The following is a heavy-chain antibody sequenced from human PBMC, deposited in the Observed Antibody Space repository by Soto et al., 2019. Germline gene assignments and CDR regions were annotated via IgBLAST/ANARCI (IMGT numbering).Heavy chain of an antibody. CDR1: GDSIRNYY. Sequence: QVQLQESGPGLVKPSETLSLTCTVSGDSIRNYYWSWIRQTPGKGLEWIGHRYYSGSANYNPSLGSRVTISVDASKSQFSLNLNSVTAADAAVYYCARGMGTNTGARIYGMDVWGQGTTVTVSS. CDR2: RYYSGSA. D-gene: IGHD5-12*01. V-gene: IGHV4-59*01. CDR3: ARGMGTNTGARIYGMDV. J-gene: IGHJ6*02.